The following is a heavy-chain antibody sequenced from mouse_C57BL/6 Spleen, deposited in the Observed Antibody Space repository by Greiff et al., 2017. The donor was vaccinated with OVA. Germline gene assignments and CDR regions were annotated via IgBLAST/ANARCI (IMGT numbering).Heavy chain of an antibody. CDR2: IGPGSGST. CDR3: ATCGSSPYYYSMDY. J-gene: IGHJ4*01. CDR1: GYTFTDYY. D-gene: IGHD1-1*01. V-gene: IGHV1-77*01. Sequence: QVQLQQSGAELVKPGASVKISCKASGYTFTDYYLNWVKQRPGQGLEWIGTIGPGSGSTYYNEKFKGQAPLTADKSSSPANMQLSSRTSEDSAVYFCATCGSSPYYYSMDYWGQGTSVTVSS.